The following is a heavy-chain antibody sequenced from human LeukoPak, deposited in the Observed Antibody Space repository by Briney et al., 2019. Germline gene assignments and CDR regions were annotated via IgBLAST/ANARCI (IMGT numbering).Heavy chain of an antibody. CDR3: ARVAAAAGPPYFDY. J-gene: IGHJ4*02. CDR2: IYYSGST. V-gene: IGHV4-61*01. Sequence: SETLSLTCTVSGGSISSGSYYWSWIRQPPGKGLEWIGYIYYSGSTNYNPSLKSRVTISVDTSKNQFSLKLSSVTAADTAVYYCARVAAAAGPPYFDYWGQGTLVTVSS. CDR1: GGSISSGSYY. D-gene: IGHD6-13*01.